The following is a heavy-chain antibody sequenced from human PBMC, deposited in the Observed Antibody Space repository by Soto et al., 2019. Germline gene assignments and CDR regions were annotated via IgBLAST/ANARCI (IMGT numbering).Heavy chain of an antibody. D-gene: IGHD6-19*01. J-gene: IGHJ4*02. Sequence: QVQLVESGGGVVQPGRSLRVSCAASGFTFSIYAMHWVRQAPGTGLEWAAVISYDGTKTYYADSVKGRFTISRDNSKNTVYLQMNSLRDEDTSVYYCANDRGPRRQWPRDPFDYWGQGTLVTVSP. CDR1: GFTFSIYA. CDR3: ANDRGPRRQWPRDPFDY. V-gene: IGHV3-30*18. CDR2: ISYDGTKT.